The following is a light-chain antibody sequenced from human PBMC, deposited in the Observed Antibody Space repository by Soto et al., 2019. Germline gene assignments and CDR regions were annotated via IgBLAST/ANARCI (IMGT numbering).Light chain of an antibody. CDR1: TGTVTSGHY. CDR3: LLSYSGARV. V-gene: IGLV7-46*01. J-gene: IGLJ3*02. Sequence: QAVVTQEPSLTVSPGGTVTLTCGSSTGTVTSGHYPYWFHQKPGQAPRTLVYNTSDKHSWTPARFSGSLLGGKAALTLSGAQPEDEADFYCLLSYSGARVFCGGTKLTVL. CDR2: NTS.